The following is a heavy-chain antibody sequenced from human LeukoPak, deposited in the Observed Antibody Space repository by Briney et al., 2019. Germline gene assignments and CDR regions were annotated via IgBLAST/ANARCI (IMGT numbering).Heavy chain of an antibody. V-gene: IGHV4-59*08. CDR3: ATRGLRGSGWYRVDY. CDR1: GGSISSYY. CDR2: IYYSGST. D-gene: IGHD6-19*01. J-gene: IGHJ4*02. Sequence: SETLSLTCTVSGGSISSYYWSWIRQPPGKGLEWIGSIYYSGSTNYNPSLKSRVTISIDMSQSHFSLNLSSVTAADTAFYYCATRGLRGSGWYRVDYWGQGTLVIVSS.